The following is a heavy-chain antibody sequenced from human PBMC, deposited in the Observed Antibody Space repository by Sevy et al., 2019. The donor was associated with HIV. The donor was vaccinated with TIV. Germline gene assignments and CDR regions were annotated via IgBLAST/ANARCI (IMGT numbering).Heavy chain of an antibody. CDR2: ISSSSSYI. Sequence: GESLKISCAASGFTFSSYSMNWVRQAPGKGLEWVSSISSSSSYIYYADSVKGRFTISRDNAKNSLYLQMNSLRAEDTAVYYCAMTYYYDSSGYYLFDYWGQGTLVTVSS. D-gene: IGHD3-22*01. CDR1: GFTFSSYS. J-gene: IGHJ4*02. V-gene: IGHV3-21*01. CDR3: AMTYYYDSSGYYLFDY.